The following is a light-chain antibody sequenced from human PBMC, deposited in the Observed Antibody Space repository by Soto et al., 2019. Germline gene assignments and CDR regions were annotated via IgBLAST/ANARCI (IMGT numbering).Light chain of an antibody. CDR1: QSVSSSY. V-gene: IGKV3D-20*02. CDR3: QQYSNWPIT. CDR2: DAS. J-gene: IGKJ5*01. Sequence: EIVLTQSPGTLSLSPGERATLSCRASQSVSSSYLAWYQQQPGQAPRLLIYDASNRATGIPDRFSGSGSGTDFTLTFSSLEPEDFAVYYCQQYSNWPITFGQGTRLEI.